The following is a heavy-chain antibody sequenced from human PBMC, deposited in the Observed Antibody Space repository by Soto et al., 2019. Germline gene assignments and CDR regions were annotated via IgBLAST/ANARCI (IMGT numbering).Heavy chain of an antibody. Sequence: SLRLSCAASGFTFSGYAMHWVRQAPGKGLEWVALISYDGSNKYYGDSVTGRFTVSRDSSKNTVFLQMNSLRAEDTAVYYCARGGGGYYYYGMDVWGQGTTVTVS. CDR1: GFTFSGYA. V-gene: IGHV3-30-3*01. D-gene: IGHD2-15*01. J-gene: IGHJ6*02. CDR2: ISYDGSNK. CDR3: ARGGGGYYYYGMDV.